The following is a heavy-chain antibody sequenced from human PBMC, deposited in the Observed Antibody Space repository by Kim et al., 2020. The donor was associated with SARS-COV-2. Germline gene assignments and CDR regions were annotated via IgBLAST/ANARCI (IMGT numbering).Heavy chain of an antibody. D-gene: IGHD3-3*01. J-gene: IGHJ6*02. CDR2: ISYDGSNK. CDR1: GFTFSSYG. V-gene: IGHV3-30*18. Sequence: GGSLRLSCAASGFTFSSYGMHWVRQAPGKGLEWVAVISYDGSNKYYADSVKGRFTISRDNSKNTLYLQMNSLRAEDTAVYYCAKDRDFWSGYYNARTYGMDVWGQGTTVTVSS. CDR3: AKDRDFWSGYYNARTYGMDV.